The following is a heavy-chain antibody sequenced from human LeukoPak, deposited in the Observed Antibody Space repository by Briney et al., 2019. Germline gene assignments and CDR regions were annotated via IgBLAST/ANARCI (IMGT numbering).Heavy chain of an antibody. Sequence: PGGSLRLSCAASGFTFSSYSMNWVRQAPGKGLEWVSSISSSSSYIYYTDSVKGRFTISRDNAKNSLYLQMNSLRAEDTAVYYCARDRRSGFDYWGQGTLVTVSS. CDR2: ISSSSSYI. J-gene: IGHJ5*01. V-gene: IGHV3-21*01. CDR3: ARDRRSGFDY. CDR1: GFTFSSYS. D-gene: IGHD1-26*01.